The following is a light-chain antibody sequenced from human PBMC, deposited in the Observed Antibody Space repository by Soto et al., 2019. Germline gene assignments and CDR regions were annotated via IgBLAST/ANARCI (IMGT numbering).Light chain of an antibody. Sequence: RATLSCRASQGVRRYLAWYQHKPGMSPKLLMYIASMLQTGVPLRFSGSGSGTEFTLTITRLQPEDFATYYCQQVNRYPITFGQGTRLDIK. V-gene: IGKV1-9*01. CDR1: QGVRRY. CDR3: QQVNRYPIT. CDR2: IAS. J-gene: IGKJ5*01.